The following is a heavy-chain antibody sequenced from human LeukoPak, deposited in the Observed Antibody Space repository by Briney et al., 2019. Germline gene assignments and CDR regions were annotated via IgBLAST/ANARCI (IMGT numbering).Heavy chain of an antibody. CDR3: ATQQSGNLY. CDR1: GFTFSSYA. Sequence: PGGSLRLSCSASGFTFSSYAVHWVRQAPGKGLEYVSGISRNGGSTYYADSVKGRFTISRDNSKNTLYLQMSSLRNEDTAVYYCATQQSGNLYWGEGTLVTVSS. CDR2: ISRNGGST. D-gene: IGHD6-13*01. V-gene: IGHV3-64D*09. J-gene: IGHJ4*02.